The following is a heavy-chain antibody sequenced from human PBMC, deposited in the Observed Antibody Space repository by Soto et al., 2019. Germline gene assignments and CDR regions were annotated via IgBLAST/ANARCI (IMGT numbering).Heavy chain of an antibody. V-gene: IGHV4-39*01. CDR3: ARQSALYGMDV. J-gene: IGHJ6*02. Sequence: QLQLQESGPGLVKPSETLSLPCSVSCGSISTRSDYWGWVRQPPGSGLEWIGNLHYSGSTYSNPSLRSRVTISVDTSKNQFSLKLSSISAADTAVYYCARQSALYGMDVWGQGTTVIVSS. CDR1: CGSISTRSDY. CDR2: LHYSGST. D-gene: IGHD6-25*01.